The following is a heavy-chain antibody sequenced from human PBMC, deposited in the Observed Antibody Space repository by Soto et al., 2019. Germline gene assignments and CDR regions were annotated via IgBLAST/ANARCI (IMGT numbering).Heavy chain of an antibody. CDR1: GFTFSSYG. Sequence: GGSLRLSCAASGFTFSSYGMHWVRQAPGKGLEWVAVIWYDGSNKYYADSVKGRFTISRDNSKNTLYLQMNSLRAEDTAVYYCARAYEGDYFDYWGQGTLVTVSS. J-gene: IGHJ4*02. V-gene: IGHV3-30*19. D-gene: IGHD3-16*01. CDR3: ARAYEGDYFDY. CDR2: IWYDGSNK.